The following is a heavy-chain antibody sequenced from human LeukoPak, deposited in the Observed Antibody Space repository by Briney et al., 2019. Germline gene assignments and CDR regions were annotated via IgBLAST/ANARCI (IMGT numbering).Heavy chain of an antibody. V-gene: IGHV3-72*01. CDR3: VCATYYYDSSGP. CDR1: GFTFSDHY. Sequence: GGSLRLSCAASGFTFSDHYMDWVRQAPGKGVEWVGRTRNKANSYTTEYAASVKGRFTISRDDSKNSLYLQMNSLKTEDTAVYYCVCATYYYDSSGPWGQGTLVTVSS. D-gene: IGHD3-22*01. CDR2: TRNKANSYTT. J-gene: IGHJ5*02.